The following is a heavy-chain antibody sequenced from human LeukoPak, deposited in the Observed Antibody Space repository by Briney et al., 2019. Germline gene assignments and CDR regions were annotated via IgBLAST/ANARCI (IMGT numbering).Heavy chain of an antibody. V-gene: IGHV4-4*02. CDR3: ARHLNNCGDDCYIFDY. CDR2: IYHSGST. Sequence: PSETLSLTCAVSGASISSTNWWTWVRQPPGKGLEWVGEIYHSGSTNYNPSLKSRVTISIDKSENQFSLRVSSVTAADTAVYYCARHLNNCGDDCYIFDYWGQGTLVTVSS. D-gene: IGHD2-21*01. J-gene: IGHJ4*02. CDR1: GASISSTNW.